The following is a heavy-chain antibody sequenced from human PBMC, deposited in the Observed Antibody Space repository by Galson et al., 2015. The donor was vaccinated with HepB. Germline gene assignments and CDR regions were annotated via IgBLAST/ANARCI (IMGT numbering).Heavy chain of an antibody. D-gene: IGHD1-1*01. V-gene: IGHV3-7*01. J-gene: IGHJ4*02. CDR2: MNQYGSQI. CDR3: TRDYQGPLDYYFDD. Sequence: SLRLSCAASGFTFSSYWVSWVRQAPGKGLEWVANMNQYGSQIYYVDSVKGRFTISRDNARNSLYLQMNSLRDEDTAVYYCTRDYQGPLDYYFDDWGQGTLLSVSS. CDR1: GFTFSSYW.